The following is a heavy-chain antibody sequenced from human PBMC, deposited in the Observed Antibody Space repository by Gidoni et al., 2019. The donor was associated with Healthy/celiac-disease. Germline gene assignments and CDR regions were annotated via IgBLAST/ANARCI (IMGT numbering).Heavy chain of an antibody. D-gene: IGHD6-6*01. CDR2: IIPNFGTA. CDR3: ARGGGQLVFYYDYYMDV. Sequence: QVQLVQSVAEVTQPGSSVTVSCTASGGTFSSYAISWVRQAPGQGLGWMGGIIPNFGTANYAQKFQGRVTITADKTTSTAYMELSSLRYEDTAVYYCARGGGQLVFYYDYYMDVWGKGTTVTVSS. J-gene: IGHJ6*03. V-gene: IGHV1-69*06. CDR1: GGTFSSYA.